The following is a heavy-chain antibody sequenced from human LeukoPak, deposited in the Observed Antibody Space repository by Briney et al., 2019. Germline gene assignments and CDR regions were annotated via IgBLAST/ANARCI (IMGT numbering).Heavy chain of an antibody. V-gene: IGHV4-59*01. CDR2: IYYSGST. Sequence: SETLSLTCTVSGGSISSYYWSWIRQPPGKGLEWIGYIYYSGSTNYNPSLKSRVTISVDTSKNQFSLKLSSVTAADTAVYYCARYLGFAAMVLGWFDPWGQGTLVTVSS. J-gene: IGHJ5*02. CDR3: ARYLGFAAMVLGWFDP. D-gene: IGHD5-18*01. CDR1: GGSISSYY.